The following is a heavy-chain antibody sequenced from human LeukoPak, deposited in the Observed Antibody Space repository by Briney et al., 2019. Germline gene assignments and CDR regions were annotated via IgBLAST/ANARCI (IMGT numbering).Heavy chain of an antibody. CDR3: ARGGVSSSWYTRRELRWFDP. V-gene: IGHV4-34*01. D-gene: IGHD6-13*01. CDR2: INHSGTT. J-gene: IGHJ5*02. Sequence: PSETLSLTCAVYGGSFSGYYWSWIRQPPGKGLEWIGEINHSGTTNYNPSLKSRVTISVDTSKNQFSLKLSSVTAADTAVYYCARGGVSSSWYTRRELRWFDPWGQGTLVTVSS. CDR1: GGSFSGYY.